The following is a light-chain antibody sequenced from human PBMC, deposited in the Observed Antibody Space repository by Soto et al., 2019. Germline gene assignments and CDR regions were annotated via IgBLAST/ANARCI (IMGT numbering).Light chain of an antibody. CDR3: SSYSISTAYL. CDR2: EVS. V-gene: IGLV2-14*01. Sequence: QSFLTQPASVSGSPGQSITISCTGTSSDVGGYDYVSWYQLHPGKAPKLMVFEVSNRPSGVSYRFSGSKSGNTASLTISGLRAEDEADYFCSSYSISTAYLFGTGTKVTVL. J-gene: IGLJ1*01. CDR1: SSDVGGYDY.